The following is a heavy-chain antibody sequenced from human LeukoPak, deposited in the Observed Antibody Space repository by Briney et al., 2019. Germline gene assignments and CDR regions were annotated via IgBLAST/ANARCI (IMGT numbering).Heavy chain of an antibody. D-gene: IGHD2-8*01. Sequence: GGSLRLSCAASGLTFSIYGMHWVRQAPGKGLEWVAFIQYDGNNKYYADSVKGRFIISRDNSKNTLYLQMNSLRTEDTAMYYCAKDLIHWGQGTLVTVSS. CDR2: IQYDGNNK. CDR3: AKDLIH. J-gene: IGHJ4*02. CDR1: GLTFSIYG. V-gene: IGHV3-30*02.